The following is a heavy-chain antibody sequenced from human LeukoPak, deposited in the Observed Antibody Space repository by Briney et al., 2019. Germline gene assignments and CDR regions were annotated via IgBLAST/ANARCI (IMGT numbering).Heavy chain of an antibody. CDR2: IPYHGSNE. Sequence: QAGGSLRLSCAASGFTFSTYDMHWVRQAPGKGLEWVAFIPYHGSNEYYADSVKGRFTVSRDNSKNALYLQMIPLRTEDTAVYYCAKRSGTYYGTFDYWGQGALVTVSS. CDR1: GFTFSTYD. D-gene: IGHD1-26*01. CDR3: AKRSGTYYGTFDY. V-gene: IGHV3-30*02. J-gene: IGHJ4*02.